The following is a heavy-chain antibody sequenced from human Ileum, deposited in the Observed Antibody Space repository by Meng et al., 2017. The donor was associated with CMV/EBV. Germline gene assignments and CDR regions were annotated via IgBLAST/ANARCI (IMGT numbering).Heavy chain of an antibody. V-gene: IGHV3-43*01. Sequence: GESLKISCAASGFTFDDYTMHWVRQAPGEGLEWVSLISWDGHKAYYADSVKGRFTISRDNTKNSLFLQMNSLRVEDTALYFCAKDRDCTSNSCPNYDMDVWGQGTTVTVSS. J-gene: IGHJ6*02. CDR3: AKDRDCTSNSCPNYDMDV. CDR2: ISWDGHKA. CDR1: GFTFDDYT. D-gene: IGHD2-2*01.